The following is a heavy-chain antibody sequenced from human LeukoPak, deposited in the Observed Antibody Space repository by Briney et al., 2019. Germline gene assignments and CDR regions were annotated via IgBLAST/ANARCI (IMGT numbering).Heavy chain of an antibody. Sequence: SETLSLTCTVSGGSISTYYWSWIRQPPGKALEWIGYIYYSGITSYNPSLKSRVTISVDTSKNQFSLKLTSVTAADTAVYHCARAPNDYGDYGPLDLWGQGTLVIVSS. CDR2: IYYSGIT. D-gene: IGHD4-17*01. V-gene: IGHV4-59*01. CDR3: ARAPNDYGDYGPLDL. CDR1: GGSISTYY. J-gene: IGHJ5*02.